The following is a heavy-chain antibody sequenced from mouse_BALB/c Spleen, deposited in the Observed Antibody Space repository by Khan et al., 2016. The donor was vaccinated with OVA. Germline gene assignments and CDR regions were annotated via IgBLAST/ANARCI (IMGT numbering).Heavy chain of an antibody. Sequence: EVKLLESGPGLVKPSQSLSLTCTVTGYSITSEYAWNWIRQFPGNKLEWMGYINYSGNTRFNPSLKSRTSITRDTSKNQFFLQLSSVTTKDTATYYCARKDYYDYDPFPYWGQGTLVTVSA. D-gene: IGHD2-4*01. CDR2: INYSGNT. V-gene: IGHV3-2*02. J-gene: IGHJ3*01. CDR1: GYSITSEYA. CDR3: ARKDYYDYDPFPY.